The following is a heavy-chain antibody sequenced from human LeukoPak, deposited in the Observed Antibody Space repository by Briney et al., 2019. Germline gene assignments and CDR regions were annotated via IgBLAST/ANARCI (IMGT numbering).Heavy chain of an antibody. CDR1: GFTFSSYA. V-gene: IGHV3-30*04. CDR2: ISYDGSNK. D-gene: IGHD6-19*01. CDR3: AKGFFGSSGWYGEDYFDY. J-gene: IGHJ4*02. Sequence: GGSLRLSCAASGFTFSSYAMHWVHQAPGKGLEWVAVISYDGSNKYYADSVKGRFTISRDNSKNTLYLQMNSLRAEDTAVYYCAKGFFGSSGWYGEDYFDYWGQGTLVTVSS.